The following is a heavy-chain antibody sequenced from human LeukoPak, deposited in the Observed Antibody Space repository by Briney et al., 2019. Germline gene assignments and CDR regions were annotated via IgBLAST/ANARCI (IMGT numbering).Heavy chain of an antibody. Sequence: GGYLRLSCAASGFTFSSYGMHWVRQAPGKGLKWVAVISYDGSNKYYADSVKGRFTISRDNPKNTLYLQMNSLRAEDTAVYYCAKDLRGHFDYWGQGTLVTVSS. CDR2: ISYDGSNK. J-gene: IGHJ4*02. D-gene: IGHD2-15*01. V-gene: IGHV3-30*18. CDR3: AKDLRGHFDY. CDR1: GFTFSSYG.